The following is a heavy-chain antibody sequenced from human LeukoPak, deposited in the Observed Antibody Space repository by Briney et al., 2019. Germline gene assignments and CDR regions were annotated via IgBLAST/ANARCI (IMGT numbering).Heavy chain of an antibody. D-gene: IGHD3-10*01. CDR3: IRESQSALWD. CDR1: EFTFTTYW. J-gene: IGHJ4*02. V-gene: IGHV3-74*01. CDR2: INRDGSGT. Sequence: RASLRLSCAASEFTFTTYWMHWVRQAPGKGLVWVSRINRDGSGTGFADSLKGRFTISRDNAKNILYLQMNSLRDEDTAVYYCIRESQSALWDWGQGTLVTVSS.